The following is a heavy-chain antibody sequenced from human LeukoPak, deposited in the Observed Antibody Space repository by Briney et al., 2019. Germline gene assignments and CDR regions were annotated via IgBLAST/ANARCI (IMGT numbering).Heavy chain of an antibody. CDR2: INHSGST. V-gene: IGHV4-34*01. CDR1: GGSFSGYY. Sequence: SETLSLTCAVYGGSFSGYYWSWIRQPPGKGLEWIGEINHSGSTNYNPSLKSRVTISVDTSKSQFSLKLSSVTAADTAVYYCARGPRYSGRNLVFDYWGQGTLVTVSS. J-gene: IGHJ4*02. CDR3: ARGPRYSGRNLVFDY. D-gene: IGHD1-26*01.